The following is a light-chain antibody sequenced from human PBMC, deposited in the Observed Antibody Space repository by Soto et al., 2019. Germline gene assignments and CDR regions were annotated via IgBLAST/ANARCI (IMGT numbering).Light chain of an antibody. CDR2: AAS. CDR1: QGIRND. CDR3: LQDYNFPWT. V-gene: IGKV1-6*01. J-gene: IGKJ1*01. Sequence: AIQMTQSPSSLSASVGDRVTITCRASQGIRNDLGWFQQKPGKAPKLLIYAASSLQSGVPSRFSGSGSGTDFTLIISSLQPEDFATYYCLQDYNFPWTFGQGTKVEIK.